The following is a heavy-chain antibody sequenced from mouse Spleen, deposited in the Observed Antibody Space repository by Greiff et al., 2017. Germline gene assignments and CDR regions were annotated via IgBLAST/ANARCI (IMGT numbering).Heavy chain of an antibody. CDR3: AREGDDEGAWFAY. D-gene: IGHD2-12*01. Sequence: VQLQQPGAELVKPGASVKLSCKASGYTFTSYWMHWVKQRPGRGLEWIGYIDPYNGGTSYNQKFKGKATLTVDKSSSTAFMHLNSLTSEDSAVYYCAREGDDEGAWFAYWGQGTLVTVSA. V-gene: IGHV1-69*02. CDR2: IDPYNGGT. J-gene: IGHJ3*01. CDR1: GYTFTSYW.